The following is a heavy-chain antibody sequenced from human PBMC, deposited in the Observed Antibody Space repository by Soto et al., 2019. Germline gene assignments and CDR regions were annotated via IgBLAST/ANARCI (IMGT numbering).Heavy chain of an antibody. J-gene: IGHJ3*01. CDR2: IFYSENT. Sequence: SETLSLTCTVSGDSVTSGSHYWSWIRQPPGKGLEYIGYIFYSENTSYHPSLKSRVTISVDTSKNQFSLKLSSATAADTALYYCARGYYDSSGQSNTFDVWGQGTMVTVSS. CDR1: GDSVTSGSHY. CDR3: ARGYYDSSGQSNTFDV. V-gene: IGHV4-61*01. D-gene: IGHD3-22*01.